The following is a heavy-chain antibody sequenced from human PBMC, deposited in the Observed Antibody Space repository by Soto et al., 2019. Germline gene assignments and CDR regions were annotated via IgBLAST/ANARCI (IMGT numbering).Heavy chain of an antibody. Sequence: PSETLSLTCTVSGGSIISSSYYWGWLRKPPGKGLEWIGSIYYSGSTYYNPSLKSRVTISVDTSKNQFSLKLSSVTAADTAVYYCARARGSPPTREGPYYYYYMDVWGKGTTVTVSS. V-gene: IGHV4-39*01. CDR3: ARARGSPPTREGPYYYYYMDV. D-gene: IGHD2-15*01. CDR1: GGSIISSSYY. J-gene: IGHJ6*03. CDR2: IYYSGST.